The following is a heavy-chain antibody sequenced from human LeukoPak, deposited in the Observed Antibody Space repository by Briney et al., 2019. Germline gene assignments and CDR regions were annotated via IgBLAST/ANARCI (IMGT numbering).Heavy chain of an antibody. D-gene: IGHD1-26*01. CDR3: ARLFFSGSYYDYYYYYMDV. CDR1: GGSISSSSYY. V-gene: IGHV4-39*07. J-gene: IGHJ6*03. Sequence: PSETLSLTCTVSGGSISSSSYYWGWIRQPPGKGLEWIGSIYYSGSTYYNPSLKSRVTISVDTSKNQFSLKLSSVTAADTAVYYCARLFFSGSYYDYYYYYMDVWGKGTTVTVSS. CDR2: IYYSGST.